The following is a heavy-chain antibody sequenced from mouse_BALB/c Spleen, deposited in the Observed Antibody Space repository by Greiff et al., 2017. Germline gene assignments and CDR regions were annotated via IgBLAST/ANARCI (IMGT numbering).Heavy chain of an antibody. D-gene: IGHD2-4*01. CDR3: ASEGWYYDYDVEYAMDY. CDR1: GYSITSGYY. J-gene: IGHJ4*01. V-gene: IGHV3-6*02. Sequence: DVKLQESGPGLVKPSQSLSLTCSVTGYSITSGYYWRWIRQFPGNKLEWMGYISYDGSNNYNPSLKNRISITRDTSKNQFFLKLNSVTTEDTATYYCASEGWYYDYDVEYAMDYWGQGTSVTVSS. CDR2: ISYDGSN.